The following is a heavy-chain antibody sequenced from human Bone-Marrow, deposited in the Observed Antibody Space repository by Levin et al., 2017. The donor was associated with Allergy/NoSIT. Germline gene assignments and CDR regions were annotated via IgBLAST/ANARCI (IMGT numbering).Heavy chain of an antibody. J-gene: IGHJ4*02. CDR2: VNCNSGDT. V-gene: IGHV1-2*02. CDR3: ARNDYGDYVQNFDY. CDR1: GYTFTDYY. D-gene: IGHD4-17*01. Sequence: ASVKVSCKAAGYTFTDYYMHWVRQAPGQGLEWMGWVNCNSGDTHYAQKFQGRVTMTRDTSITTAYIELSSLRSDDTALYYCARNDYGDYVQNFDYWGQGTLVTVPS.